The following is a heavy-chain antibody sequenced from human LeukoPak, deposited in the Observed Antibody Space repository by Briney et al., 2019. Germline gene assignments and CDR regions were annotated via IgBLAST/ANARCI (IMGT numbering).Heavy chain of an antibody. CDR2: IKQDGSEK. D-gene: IGHD3-3*01. CDR3: AREGPTFWSGAFDY. V-gene: IGHV3-7*01. Sequence: PGGSLRLSCAASGFTFSSYWMSWVRQAPGKGLEWVANIKQDGSEKYYVDSVKGRFTISGDNAKNSLYLQMNSLRAEDTAVYYCAREGPTFWSGAFDYWGQGTLVTVSS. J-gene: IGHJ4*02. CDR1: GFTFSSYW.